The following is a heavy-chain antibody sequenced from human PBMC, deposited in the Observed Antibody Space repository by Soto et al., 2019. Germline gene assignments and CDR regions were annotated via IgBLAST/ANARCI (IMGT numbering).Heavy chain of an antibody. J-gene: IGHJ4*02. D-gene: IGHD2-2*01. Sequence: GASVKVSCKASGYTFTSYGISWVRQAPGQGLEWMGWISAYNGNTNYAQKLQGRVTMTTDTSTSTAYMELRRLRSDEKAVYYCARTRREYLDFIYFDHWGQGTLVTVSS. V-gene: IGHV1-18*01. CDR1: GYTFTSYG. CDR2: ISAYNGNT. CDR3: ARTRREYLDFIYFDH.